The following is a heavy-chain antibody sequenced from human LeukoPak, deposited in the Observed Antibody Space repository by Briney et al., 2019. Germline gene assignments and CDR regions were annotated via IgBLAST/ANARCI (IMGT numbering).Heavy chain of an antibody. CDR2: IKQDGSTK. Sequence: SGKSLRLSCAASGFTFSNYWMTWVRQAPGKGLEWVANIKQDGSTKYYVDSVKGRFTISRDNAKNSLYLQMNSLRAEDTAVYYCARIGYSCSCLDYWGQGTLVSVSS. J-gene: IGHJ4*02. CDR1: GFTFSNYW. V-gene: IGHV3-7*05. D-gene: IGHD6-13*01. CDR3: ARIGYSCSCLDY.